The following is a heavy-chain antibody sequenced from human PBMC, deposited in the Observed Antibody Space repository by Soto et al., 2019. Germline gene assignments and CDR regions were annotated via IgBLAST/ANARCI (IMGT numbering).Heavy chain of an antibody. J-gene: IGHJ4*02. CDR3: ASRDPGTSVDY. CDR2: IYRTGST. CDR1: GGSFTSNNW. V-gene: IGHV4-4*02. D-gene: IGHD1-7*01. Sequence: SETLSLTFAVSGGSFTSNNWWTWVRPPPGQGLEWIGEIYRTGSTNYNPSLKSRVTIALDKSENQFSLKVTSLTAADTAVYYCASRDPGTSVDYWGQGTLVTVSS.